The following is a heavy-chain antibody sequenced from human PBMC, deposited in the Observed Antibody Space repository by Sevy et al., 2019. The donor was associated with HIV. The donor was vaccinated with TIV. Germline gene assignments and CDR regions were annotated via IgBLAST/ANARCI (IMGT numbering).Heavy chain of an antibody. J-gene: IGHJ3*02. CDR3: GRDGVGRSSGRWDRNDAFDI. CDR1: GYTFTRYG. V-gene: IGHV1-18*01. D-gene: IGHD6-25*01. CDR2: ISAYNGNT. Sequence: ASVKVSCKASGYTFTRYGISWVRQAPGQGLEWMGWISAYNGNTNYAPKLQGRVTMTTDTSTSTAYMELRSLRADDTAVYAWGRDGVGRSSGRWDRNDAFDIWGQGTMVTVSS.